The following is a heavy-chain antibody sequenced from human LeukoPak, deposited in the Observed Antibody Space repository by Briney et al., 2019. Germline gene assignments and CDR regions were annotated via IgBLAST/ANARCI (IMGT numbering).Heavy chain of an antibody. J-gene: IGHJ4*02. CDR3: ARDPMVRGEGHY. Sequence: SETLSLTCTVSGYSISSGYYWGWIRQPPGKGLEWIGSIYHSGSTYYNPSLKSRVTISVDTSKNQFSLKLSSVTAADTAVYYCARDPMVRGEGHYWGQGTLVTVSS. CDR2: IYHSGST. CDR1: GYSISSGYY. D-gene: IGHD3-10*01. V-gene: IGHV4-38-2*02.